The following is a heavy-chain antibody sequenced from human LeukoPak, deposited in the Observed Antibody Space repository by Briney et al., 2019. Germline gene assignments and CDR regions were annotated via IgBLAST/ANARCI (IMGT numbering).Heavy chain of an antibody. CDR1: GYTFTSYD. D-gene: IGHD2-15*01. J-gene: IGHJ4*02. V-gene: IGHV1-8*01. CDR2: MNPNSGNT. CDR3: ARAGGYCGRISCPYYFDY. Sequence: ASVKVSCKASGYTFTSYDINWVRQATGQGLEWMGWMNPNSGNTGYAQKFQGRVTMTRNTSISTAYMALSSLRSEDTAVYYCARAGGYCGRISCPYYFDYWGQGSLVAVSS.